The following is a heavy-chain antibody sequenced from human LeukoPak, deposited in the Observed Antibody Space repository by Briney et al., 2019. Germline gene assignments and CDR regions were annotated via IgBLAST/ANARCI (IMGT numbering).Heavy chain of an antibody. D-gene: IGHD6-6*01. CDR3: ARYGSSSGLFDY. CDR1: GGSISSGGYS. V-gene: IGHV4-30-2*01. J-gene: IGHJ4*02. Sequence: KASETLSLTCAVSGGSISSGGYSWSWIRQPPGKGLEWIGYIYHSGSTYYNPSLKSRVTISVDRSKNQFSLKLSSVTAADTAVYYCARYGSSSGLFDYWGQGTLVTVSS. CDR2: IYHSGST.